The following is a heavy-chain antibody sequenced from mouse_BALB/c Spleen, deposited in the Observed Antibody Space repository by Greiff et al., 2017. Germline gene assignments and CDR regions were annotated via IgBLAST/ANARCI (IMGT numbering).Heavy chain of an antibody. Sequence: DVQLQESGPGLVKPSQSLSLTCTVTGYSITSDYAWNWIRQFPGNKLEWMGYISYSGSTSYNPSLKSRISITRDTSKNQCFLQLNSVTTEDTATYYCARCYGYYNFDVWGAGTTVTVSS. J-gene: IGHJ1*01. CDR3: ARCYGYYNFDV. D-gene: IGHD2-3*01. CDR1: GYSITSDYA. V-gene: IGHV3-2*02. CDR2: ISYSGST.